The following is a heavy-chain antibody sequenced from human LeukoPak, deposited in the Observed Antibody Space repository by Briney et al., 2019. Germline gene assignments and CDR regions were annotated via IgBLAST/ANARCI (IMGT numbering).Heavy chain of an antibody. D-gene: IGHD3-10*01. CDR1: GFTFDDYG. V-gene: IGHV3-20*04. CDR3: ARGHYGSGNFFDY. J-gene: IGHJ4*02. CDR2: IHWNGGST. Sequence: GGSLRLSCAASGFTFDDYGMSWVRQAPGKGLEWLSGIHWNGGSTGYVDSVKGRFTISRDNAKNSLYLQMNSLRVEDTALYYCARGHYGSGNFFDYWGQGTLVTVSS.